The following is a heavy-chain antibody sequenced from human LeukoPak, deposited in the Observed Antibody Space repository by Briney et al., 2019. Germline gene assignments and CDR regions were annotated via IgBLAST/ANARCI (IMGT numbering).Heavy chain of an antibody. D-gene: IGHD3-22*01. V-gene: IGHV3-30*18. Sequence: PGTSLRRSCAASGFTFSSHGMHWVRQAPGMGLEWVALILYDGSNEYYADSVQGRFTISRDSSRNTLYLQMNSLRAEDTAVYYCAKDGTGGYYYLDYWGQGTLVTVSS. CDR3: AKDGTGGYYYLDY. CDR1: GFTFSSHG. J-gene: IGHJ4*02. CDR2: ILYDGSNE.